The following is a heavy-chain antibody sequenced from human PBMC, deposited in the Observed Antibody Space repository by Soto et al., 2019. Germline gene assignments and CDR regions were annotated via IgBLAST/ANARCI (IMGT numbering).Heavy chain of an antibody. CDR1: GFTFSSYG. J-gene: IGHJ6*02. CDR2: IWYDGSNK. CDR3: AREAGTTRYYGMDV. Sequence: QVQLVESGGGVVQPGRSLRLSCAASGFTFSSYGMHWVRQAPGKGLEWVAVIWYDGSNKYYADSVKGRFTISRDNSKNTLYLQMNSLRAEETAVYYCAREAGTTRYYGMDVWGQGTTVTVSS. V-gene: IGHV3-33*01. D-gene: IGHD1-7*01.